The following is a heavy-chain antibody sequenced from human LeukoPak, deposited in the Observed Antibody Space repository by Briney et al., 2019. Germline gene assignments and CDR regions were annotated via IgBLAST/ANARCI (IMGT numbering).Heavy chain of an antibody. J-gene: IGHJ4*02. Sequence: SETLSLTCTVSGGSLSSFYWGWIRQPPGKGLEWIGYIYYSGSINYNPSLKSRVTISVDTSKNQFSLKLSSVTAADTAVYYCARSRGYSYGTTFLDYWGQGTLVTVSS. D-gene: IGHD5-18*01. CDR2: IYYSGSI. CDR1: GGSLSSFY. CDR3: ARSRGYSYGTTFLDY. V-gene: IGHV4-59*08.